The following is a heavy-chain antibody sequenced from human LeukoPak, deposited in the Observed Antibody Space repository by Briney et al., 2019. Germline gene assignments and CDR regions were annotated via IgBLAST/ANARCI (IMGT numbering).Heavy chain of an antibody. D-gene: IGHD3-22*01. CDR3: ARESEIYTYYYDSSGYVDY. Sequence: PGGSLRLSCAASGFTFSSYAMSWVRQAPGKGLEWVSGISGSGGSTYYADSVKGRFTISRDDAKNSLYLQMNSLRAEDTAVYYCARESEIYTYYYDSSGYVDYWGQGTLVTVSS. V-gene: IGHV3-23*01. J-gene: IGHJ4*02. CDR1: GFTFSSYA. CDR2: ISGSGGST.